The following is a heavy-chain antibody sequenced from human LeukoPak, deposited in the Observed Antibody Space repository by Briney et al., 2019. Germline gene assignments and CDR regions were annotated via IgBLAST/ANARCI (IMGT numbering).Heavy chain of an antibody. D-gene: IGHD1-26*01. CDR1: GGTFSSYA. J-gene: IGHJ4*02. CDR2: IIPIFGTA. CDR3: ARGPIVGAESDY. V-gene: IGHV1-69*05. Sequence: SVKVSCKASGGTFSSYAISWVRQAPGQGLEWMGRIIPIFGTANYAQKFQGRVTITTDESTSTAYMGLSSLRSEDTAVYYCARGPIVGAESDYWGQGTLVTVSS.